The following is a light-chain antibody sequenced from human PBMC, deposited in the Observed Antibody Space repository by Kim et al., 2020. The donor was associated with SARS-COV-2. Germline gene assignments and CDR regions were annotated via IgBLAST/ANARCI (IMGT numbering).Light chain of an antibody. Sequence: DIQMTQSPSSLSASVGDRVTITCRASQSISSYLNWYQQKPGKAPKLLIYGASTLQSGVPSRFSGSRSGTDFTLTISSLQPEDFAIYYCQHSYSTPHTFGGGTKLEI. J-gene: IGKJ4*01. CDR3: QHSYSTPHT. V-gene: IGKV1-39*01. CDR1: QSISSY. CDR2: GAS.